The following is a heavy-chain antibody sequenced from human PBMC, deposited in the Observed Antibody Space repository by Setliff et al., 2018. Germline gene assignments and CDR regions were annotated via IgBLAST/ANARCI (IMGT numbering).Heavy chain of an antibody. V-gene: IGHV4-38-2*01. J-gene: IGHJ4*02. Sequence: PSETLSLTCGVSGYSISSGHFWGWIRQPPGKGLEWLGNIFHSGSTYYNPTLNSRVTMSVDTPKNQFSLMLTPVTAADTAVYFCARHLLVQGTYHFDYWGQGSPVTVSS. CDR2: IFHSGST. CDR1: GYSISSGHF. CDR3: ARHLLVQGTYHFDY. D-gene: IGHD3-10*01.